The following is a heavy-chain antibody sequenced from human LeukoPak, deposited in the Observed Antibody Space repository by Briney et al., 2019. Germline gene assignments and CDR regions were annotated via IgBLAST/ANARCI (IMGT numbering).Heavy chain of an antibody. Sequence: SVKVSCKASGGTFSSYGINWVRQAPGQGLEWMGGIIPIFGTADYAPKFQGRVTITADESTSTAYVELSNLRSEDTAVYYCARVALGRRWLPSSYYYGMDVWGQGTTVTVSS. CDR3: ARVALGRRWLPSSYYYGMDV. D-gene: IGHD5-24*01. V-gene: IGHV1-69*13. CDR2: IIPIFGTA. J-gene: IGHJ6*02. CDR1: GGTFSSYG.